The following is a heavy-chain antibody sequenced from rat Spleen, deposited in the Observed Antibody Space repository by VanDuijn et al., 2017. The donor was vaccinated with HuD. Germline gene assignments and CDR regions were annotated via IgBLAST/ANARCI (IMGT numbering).Heavy chain of an antibody. Sequence: EVQLVESDGGLVQPGRSLKLSCVASGLIFSDYYMAWVRQTPTKGLEWVATINYDGSSTFYRDSVKGRFTISRDNTKSTLYLQMDSLRSEDSATYYCARVGRSRLQGFANWGQGTLVTVSS. CDR3: ARVGRSRLQGFAN. CDR1: GLIFSDYY. D-gene: IGHD1-1*01. CDR2: INYDGSST. V-gene: IGHV5-29*01. J-gene: IGHJ3*01.